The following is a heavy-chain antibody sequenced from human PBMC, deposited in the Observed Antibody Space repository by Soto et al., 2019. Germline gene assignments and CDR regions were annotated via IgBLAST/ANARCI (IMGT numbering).Heavy chain of an antibody. CDR1: GGSFSGYY. J-gene: IGHJ4*02. Sequence: PSETLSLTCAVYGGSFSGYYWSWIRQPPGKGLEWIGEINHSGSTRYSPSFQGQVTISADKSINAAYLQWSSLKASDTAMYYCARGDRGEYWGQGTLVTVSS. D-gene: IGHD5-12*01. CDR3: ARGDRGEY. CDR2: INHSGST. V-gene: IGHV4-34*01.